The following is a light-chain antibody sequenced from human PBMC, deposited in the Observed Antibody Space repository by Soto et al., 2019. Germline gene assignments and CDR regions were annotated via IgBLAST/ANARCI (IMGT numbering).Light chain of an antibody. CDR1: SSNIGNNY. V-gene: IGLV1-51*01. CDR3: GTWDSSLSAGV. J-gene: IGLJ1*01. CDR2: DNN. Sequence: QSVLGQPPSVSAAPGQKVTISCSGSSSNIGNNYVSWYQQLPGTAPKLLIYDNNKRPSGIPDRFSGSKSGTSATLGITGLQTGDEADYYCGTWDSSLSAGVFGTGTKVTVL.